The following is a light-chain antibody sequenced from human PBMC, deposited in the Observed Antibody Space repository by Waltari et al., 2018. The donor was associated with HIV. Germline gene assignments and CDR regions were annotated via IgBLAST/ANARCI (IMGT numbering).Light chain of an antibody. CDR1: QFGTKS. V-gene: IGLV3-21*02. CDR3: QVWDSDTDHVI. CDR2: DNS. J-gene: IGLJ2*01. Sequence: SYELRQPPSVSVAPGQTARIACGGDQFGTKSVHWYQQRTGQAPVLVVYDNSDRPSGIPERFSGSKSDNTATLTISRVEAGDEADYYCQVWDSDTDHVIFGGGTKLSVL.